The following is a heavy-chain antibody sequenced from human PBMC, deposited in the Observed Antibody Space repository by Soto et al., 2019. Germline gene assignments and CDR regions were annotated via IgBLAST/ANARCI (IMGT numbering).Heavy chain of an antibody. D-gene: IGHD3-16*02. J-gene: IGHJ4*02. CDR2: ISGSGGST. CDR3: AKSGLHLGELSLFPPN. V-gene: IGHV3-23*01. CDR1: GFTFSSYA. Sequence: GGSLRLSCAASGFTFSSYAMSWVRQAPGKGLEWVSAISGSGGSTYYADSVKGRFTISRDNSKNTLYLQMNSLGAEDTAVYYCAKSGLHLGELSLFPPNWGQGTLVTVSS.